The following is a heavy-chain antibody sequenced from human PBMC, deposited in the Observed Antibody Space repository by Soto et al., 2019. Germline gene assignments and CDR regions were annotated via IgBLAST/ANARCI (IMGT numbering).Heavy chain of an antibody. J-gene: IGHJ4*02. D-gene: IGHD6-25*01. CDR3: ARVFSSGSGWMYYFDF. CDR2: IFHTGGT. Sequence: QVQLQESGPGLVKPSETLSLTCTVSSDSIAGENWWSWVRQPPGMGLEWIGEIFHTGGTNYIPSLKSRVTMEVDKSKNQFSLKLISATAADTAVYHCARVFSSGSGWMYYFDFWGQGTLVSVSS. V-gene: IGHV4-4*02. CDR1: SDSIAGENW.